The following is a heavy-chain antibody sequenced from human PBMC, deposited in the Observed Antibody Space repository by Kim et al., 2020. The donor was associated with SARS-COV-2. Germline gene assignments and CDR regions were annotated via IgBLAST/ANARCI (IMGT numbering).Heavy chain of an antibody. Sequence: VKGRFTISRDNSKNSLYLQMNSLRTEDTALYYCAKDRGYYGSGSYSYFDYWGQGTLVTVSS. CDR3: AKDRGYYGSGSYSYFDY. J-gene: IGHJ4*02. D-gene: IGHD3-10*01. V-gene: IGHV3-43*01.